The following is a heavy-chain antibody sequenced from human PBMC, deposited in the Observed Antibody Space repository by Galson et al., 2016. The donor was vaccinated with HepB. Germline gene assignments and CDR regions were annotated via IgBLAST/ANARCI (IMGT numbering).Heavy chain of an antibody. CDR3: ARRGKAGRWLEFVGGMDV. J-gene: IGHJ6*02. V-gene: IGHV5-51*01. CDR1: GYGFTNYW. Sequence: QSGAEVKKPGESLKISCQTSGYGFTNYWIDWVRQMPGKGLEWMGIIYPGDSDTTYSPSFQGQVTISVDRSISTAYLQWSSLKASDTAIYYCARRGKAGRWLEFVGGMDVWGQGTTVTVSS. CDR2: IYPGDSDT. D-gene: IGHD5-24*01.